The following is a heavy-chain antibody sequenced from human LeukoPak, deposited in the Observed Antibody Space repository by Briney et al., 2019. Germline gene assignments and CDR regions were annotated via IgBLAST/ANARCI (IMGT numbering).Heavy chain of an antibody. D-gene: IGHD3-22*01. CDR1: GFTFSNHA. CDR2: IRYDGSNK. CDR3: ARDPFMSYYDSSGKPAPDAFDI. Sequence: PGGSLRLSCAASGFTFSNHAMYWVRQAPGKGLEWVAFIRYDGSNKYYADSVKGRFTISRDNSKNTLYLQMNSLRAEDTAVYYCARDPFMSYYDSSGKPAPDAFDIWGQGTMVTVSS. J-gene: IGHJ3*02. V-gene: IGHV3-30*02.